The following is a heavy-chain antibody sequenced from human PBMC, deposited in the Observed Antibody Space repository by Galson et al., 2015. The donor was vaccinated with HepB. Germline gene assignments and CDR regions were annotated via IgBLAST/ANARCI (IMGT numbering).Heavy chain of an antibody. CDR3: ARANIPPASLAFDI. CDR1: GFTVSSNY. CDR2: IYSGGST. Sequence: SLRLSCAASGFTVSSNYMSWVRQAPGKGLEWVSVIYSGGSTYYADSVKGRFTISRDNSKNTLYLQMNSLRAEDTAVYYCARANIPPASLAFDIWGQGTMVTVSS. D-gene: IGHD4/OR15-4a*01. V-gene: IGHV3-66*02. J-gene: IGHJ3*02.